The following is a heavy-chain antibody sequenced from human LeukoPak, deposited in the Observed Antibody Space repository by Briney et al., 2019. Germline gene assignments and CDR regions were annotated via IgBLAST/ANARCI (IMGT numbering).Heavy chain of an antibody. D-gene: IGHD2-2*01. CDR1: GGTFSSYA. J-gene: IGHJ6*03. V-gene: IGHV1-69*05. CDR2: IIPIFGTA. CDR3: ARRLGYCSSTSCYVPYYYYMDV. Sequence: SVKVSCKASGGTFSSYAISWVRQAPGQGLEWMGGIIPIFGTANYAQKFQGRVTITTDESTSTAYMELSSLRSEDTAVYYCARRLGYCSSTSCYVPYYYYMDVWGKGTTATVSS.